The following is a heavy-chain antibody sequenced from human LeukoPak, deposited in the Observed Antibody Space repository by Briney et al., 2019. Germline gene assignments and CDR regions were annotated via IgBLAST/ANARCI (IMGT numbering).Heavy chain of an antibody. V-gene: IGHV2-5*02. J-gene: IGHJ6*03. Sequence: SGPTLVKPTQTLTLTCTFSGFSLGTSGVGVGWIRQPPGKALEWLSLIYWDDDKRYSPSLKSRLTITKDTSKNQVVLTMTNMDPVDTATYYCAHSDRNGSYYYYYYMDVWGKGTTVTVSS. CDR2: IYWDDDK. D-gene: IGHD3-10*01. CDR3: AHSDRNGSYYYYYYMDV. CDR1: GFSLGTSGVG.